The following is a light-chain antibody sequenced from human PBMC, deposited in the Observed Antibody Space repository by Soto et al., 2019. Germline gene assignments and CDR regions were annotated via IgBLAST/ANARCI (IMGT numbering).Light chain of an antibody. V-gene: IGKV1-9*01. CDR1: QDINTY. CDR3: QQRKSYPIT. CDR2: AAS. Sequence: DIQLTQSPSFLSASVGDRVTITCRASQDINTYLAWYQQKPEKAPKLLIFAASTLQNGVPSRFSGSGSGTEFTVTITSLQPEDFATHYCQQRKSYPITFGQGTRLEIK. J-gene: IGKJ5*01.